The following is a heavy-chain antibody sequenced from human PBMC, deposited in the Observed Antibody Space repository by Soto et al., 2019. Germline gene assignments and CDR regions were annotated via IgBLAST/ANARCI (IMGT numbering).Heavy chain of an antibody. CDR2: IYYSGST. J-gene: IGHJ3*02. CDR1: GGSISSGDYY. V-gene: IGHV4-30-4*01. Sequence: PSETLSLTCTVSGGSISSGDYYWSWIRQPPGKGLEWIGYIYYSGSTYYNPSLKSRVTISVDTSKNQFSLKLSSVTAADTAVYYCASHYDSSGNDAFDIWGQGTMVTVSS. CDR3: ASHYDSSGNDAFDI. D-gene: IGHD3-22*01.